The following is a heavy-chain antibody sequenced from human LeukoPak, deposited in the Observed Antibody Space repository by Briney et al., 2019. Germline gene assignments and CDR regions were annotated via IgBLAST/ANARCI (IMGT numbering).Heavy chain of an antibody. Sequence: ASVKVSCKASGYTFTGYYMHWVRQAPGQGLEWMGWINPNSGGTNYAQKFQDRVTMTRDTSISTAYMELSRLRSDDTAVYYCARDLDIVATILDYWGQGTLVTVSS. CDR3: ARDLDIVATILDY. D-gene: IGHD5-12*01. CDR1: GYTFTGYY. CDR2: INPNSGGT. V-gene: IGHV1-2*02. J-gene: IGHJ4*02.